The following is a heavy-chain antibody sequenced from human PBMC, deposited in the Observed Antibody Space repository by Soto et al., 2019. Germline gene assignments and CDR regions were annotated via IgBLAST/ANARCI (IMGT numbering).Heavy chain of an antibody. J-gene: IGHJ3*02. Sequence: SETLSLTCAVSGGSISSGGYSWSWIRQPPGKGLEWIGYIYHSGSTYYNPSLKSRVTISVDKSKNQFSLKLSSVTAADTAVYYCASRLTYYYDSSGYYGAFDIWGQGTMVTVSS. D-gene: IGHD3-22*01. CDR3: ASRLTYYYDSSGYYGAFDI. CDR1: GGSISSGGYS. V-gene: IGHV4-30-2*01. CDR2: IYHSGST.